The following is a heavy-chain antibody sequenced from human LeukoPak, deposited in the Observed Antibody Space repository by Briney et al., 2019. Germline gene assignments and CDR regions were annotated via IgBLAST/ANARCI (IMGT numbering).Heavy chain of an antibody. CDR1: GGSISSYY. D-gene: IGHD3-22*01. CDR3: AKVPSALITTQFYFDL. Sequence: ETLSLTCTVSGGSISSYYWSWVRQAPGKGLEWVSVMSGSGDFTDYADSVKGRFTISRDSSKNTLYLQMDSLEADDTAVYYCAKVPSALITTQFYFDLWGQGTLVTVSS. V-gene: IGHV3-23*01. J-gene: IGHJ4*02. CDR2: MSGSGDFT.